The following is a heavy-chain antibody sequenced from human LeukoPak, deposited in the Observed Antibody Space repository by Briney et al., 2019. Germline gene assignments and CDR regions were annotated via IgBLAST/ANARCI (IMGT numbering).Heavy chain of an antibody. J-gene: IGHJ4*02. CDR2: INPNSGGT. CDR1: GYTFTGYY. Sequence: ASVKVSCKASGYTFTGYYMHWVRQAPGQGLEWMGWINPNSGGTHYAQKFQGRVTMTRDTSISTAYMELSRLRSDDTAVYYCARKEGVKNFDYWGQGTLVTVSS. D-gene: IGHD3-10*01. V-gene: IGHV1-2*02. CDR3: ARKEGVKNFDY.